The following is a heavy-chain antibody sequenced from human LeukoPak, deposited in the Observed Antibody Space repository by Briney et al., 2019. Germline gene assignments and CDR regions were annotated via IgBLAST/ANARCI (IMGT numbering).Heavy chain of an antibody. Sequence: SETLSLTCTVSGGSITTNNYYWAWIRQPPGKGLEWSGSVYYSGSTYYKPSLKSRVTISVDTSKNQFSLKLNSVTAADTAVYYCARGDGGNLQLAAFDIWGQGTMVTVSS. CDR1: GGSITTNNYY. D-gene: IGHD4-23*01. V-gene: IGHV4-39*07. J-gene: IGHJ3*02. CDR2: VYYSGST. CDR3: ARGDGGNLQLAAFDI.